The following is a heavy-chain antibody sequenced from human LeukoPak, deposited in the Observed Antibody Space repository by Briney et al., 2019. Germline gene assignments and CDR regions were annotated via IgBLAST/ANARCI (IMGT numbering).Heavy chain of an antibody. CDR1: GFTFSSYS. J-gene: IGHJ6*03. V-gene: IGHV3-21*01. CDR3: ASRGLYYYYMDV. CDR2: ISSSSSYI. Sequence: GGSLRLSCAAPGFTFSSYSINWVRQTPGKGLEWVSFISSSSSYIYYADSVKGRFTIFRDNAKNSLYLQMNSLTVEDTAMYYCASRGLYYYYMDVWGKGTTVTVSS.